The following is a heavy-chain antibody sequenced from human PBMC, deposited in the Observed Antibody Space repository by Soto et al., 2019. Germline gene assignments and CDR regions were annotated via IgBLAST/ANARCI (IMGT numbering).Heavy chain of an antibody. CDR3: AREGSYSAYNFAHGIQLWSFDF. D-gene: IGHD5-12*01. V-gene: IGHV4-4*07. Sequence: PSETLSLTCTVSGGSINAFYWIWVRQPAGKGLEWIGRIFSSGSTSFNPSLESRVAMSVDTSKNHFFLNLSSVTAADMAVYYCAREGSYSAYNFAHGIQLWSFDFWGQGTLVTVSS. J-gene: IGHJ4*02. CDR2: IFSSGST. CDR1: GGSINAFY.